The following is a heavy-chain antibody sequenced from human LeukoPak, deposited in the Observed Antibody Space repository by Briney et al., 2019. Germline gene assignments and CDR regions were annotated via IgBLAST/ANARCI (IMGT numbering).Heavy chain of an antibody. D-gene: IGHD6-13*01. CDR2: IIPIFGTA. V-gene: IGHV1-69*13. Sequence: GASVKVSCKASGGTFSSYAISWVRQAPGQGLEWMGGIIPIFGTANYAQKFQGRVTITADESTSTAYVEVTRLTSDDTAVYYCTTNAAALDYWGQGTLITVSS. CDR1: GGTFSSYA. CDR3: TTNAAALDY. J-gene: IGHJ4*02.